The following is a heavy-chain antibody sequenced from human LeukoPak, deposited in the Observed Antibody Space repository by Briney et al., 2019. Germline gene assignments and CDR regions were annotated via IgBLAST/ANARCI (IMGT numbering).Heavy chain of an antibody. CDR1: GGSFSGYY. V-gene: IGHV4-34*01. J-gene: IGHJ4*02. CDR2: INHSGST. Sequence: SETLSLTCAVYGGSFSGYYWSWIRQPPGKGLEWIGEINHSGSTNYNPSLKSRVTISVDTSKNQFSLKLSSVTAADTAVYYCARGPVDGYWGQGTLVTVSS. CDR3: ARGPVDGY. D-gene: IGHD1-14*01.